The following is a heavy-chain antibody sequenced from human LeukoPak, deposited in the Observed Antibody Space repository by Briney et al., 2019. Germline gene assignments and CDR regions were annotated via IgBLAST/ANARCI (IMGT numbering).Heavy chain of an antibody. CDR3: ARAVPNNIPRNSLYYYDSSGYFYWYFDL. V-gene: IGHV3-74*01. D-gene: IGHD3-22*01. CDR2: INSDGSST. CDR1: GFTFSSYW. Sequence: GGSLRPSCAASGFTFSSYWMHWVRQVPGKGLVWVSRINSDGSSTNYADSVKGRFTISRDNAKNTLYLQMNSLRADDTAVYYCARAVPNNIPRNSLYYYDSSGYFYWYFDLWGRGTLVTVSS. J-gene: IGHJ2*01.